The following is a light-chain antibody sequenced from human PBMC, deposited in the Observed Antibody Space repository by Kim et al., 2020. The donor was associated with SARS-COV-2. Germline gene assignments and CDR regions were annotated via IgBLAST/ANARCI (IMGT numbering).Light chain of an antibody. CDR1: QSISNY. V-gene: IGKV1-39*01. Sequence: DIQMTQSPSSLSASVGDRVTTTCRASQSISNYLNWYQQKPGKAPKLLIYAASSLQSGVPSRFSGSGSGTEFTLTISSLQREDFATYYCQQSYRTPYTAGQGT. CDR2: AAS. CDR3: QQSYRTPYT. J-gene: IGKJ2*01.